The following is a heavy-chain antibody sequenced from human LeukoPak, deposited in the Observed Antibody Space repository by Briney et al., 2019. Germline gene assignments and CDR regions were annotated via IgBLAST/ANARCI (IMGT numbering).Heavy chain of an antibody. V-gene: IGHV1-8*01. CDR3: ARVPTYDFWSGYYTYNWFDP. CDR2: MNPNSGNT. CDR1: GYTFTSYD. J-gene: IGHJ5*02. D-gene: IGHD3-3*01. Sequence: ASVKVSCTASGYTFTSYDINWVRQATGQGLEWMGWMNPNSGNTGYAHKFQGRVTMTRNTSISTATMELSNLRVEDTAVYYCARVPTYDFWSGYYTYNWFDPWGEGTLVTVSS.